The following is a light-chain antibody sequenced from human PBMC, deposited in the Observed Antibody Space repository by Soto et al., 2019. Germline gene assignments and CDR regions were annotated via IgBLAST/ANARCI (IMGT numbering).Light chain of an antibody. CDR2: AAS. V-gene: IGKV1-17*01. J-gene: IGKJ4*01. Sequence: DIQMTQSPSSLSASVGDRVTITCRASQGIRNDLGWFQQNPGKAPNRLIYAASSLQCRVPSRFSGSGSGTEFNLTVSSLQPADTTTHYCLQQSSYAPLTCGGRKRVEIK. CDR3: LQQSSYAPLT. CDR1: QGIRND.